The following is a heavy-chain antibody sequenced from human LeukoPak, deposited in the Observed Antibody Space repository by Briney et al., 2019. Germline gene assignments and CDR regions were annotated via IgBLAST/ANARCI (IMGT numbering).Heavy chain of an antibody. Sequence: GASVKVSCKASGYTFTGYYMHWVRQAPGQGLEWMGWISGYNGNTNYAQKLQGRVTMTTDTSTSTAYMELRSLRSDDTAMYYCARGLHDYGGRYFDYWGQGTLVTVSS. J-gene: IGHJ4*02. CDR1: GYTFTGYY. CDR3: ARGLHDYGGRYFDY. V-gene: IGHV1-18*04. D-gene: IGHD4-23*01. CDR2: ISGYNGNT.